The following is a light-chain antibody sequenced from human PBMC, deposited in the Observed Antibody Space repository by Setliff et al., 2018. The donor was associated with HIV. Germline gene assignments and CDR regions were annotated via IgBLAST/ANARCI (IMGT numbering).Light chain of an antibody. CDR2: DVS. CDR1: SSDVGGYNY. J-gene: IGLJ1*01. CDR3: SSYTSITPLYV. Sequence: QSALSQPASVSGSPGQSITISCTGTSSDVGGYNYVSWYQQHPGKAPKLMISDVSKRPSGVSSRFSGSKSGNTASLTISGLQTEDEADYYCSSYTSITPLYVFGTGTKVTVL. V-gene: IGLV2-14*01.